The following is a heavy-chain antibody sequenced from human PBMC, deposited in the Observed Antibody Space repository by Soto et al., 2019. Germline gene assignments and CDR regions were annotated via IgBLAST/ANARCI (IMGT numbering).Heavy chain of an antibody. V-gene: IGHV3-53*01. CDR2: IYAGGNT. CDR3: ARVTTFYDILTSSYALNYFDY. Sequence: GGSLRLSCAASGFTFSSYAMTWVRQAPGKGLECVSVIYAGGNTYYPDSAKGRFTISSDNSKNTLFLQMNNLRAEDTAVYYCARVTTFYDILTSSYALNYFDYWGQGTRVTVSS. CDR1: GFTFSSYA. D-gene: IGHD3-9*01. J-gene: IGHJ4*02.